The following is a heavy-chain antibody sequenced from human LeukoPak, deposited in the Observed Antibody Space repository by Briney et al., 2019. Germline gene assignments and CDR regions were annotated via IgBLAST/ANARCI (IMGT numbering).Heavy chain of an antibody. V-gene: IGHV3-48*03. CDR1: GFTFSSYE. J-gene: IGHJ4*02. CDR2: ISTGGSTI. D-gene: IGHD3-10*01. CDR3: ARDHYYGSGSSDY. Sequence: GGSLRLSCAASGFTFSSYEMNWVRQAPGKGLEWVSYISTGGSTIYYADSVKGRFTISRDNAKNSLYLQMNSLRVEDTAAYYCARDHYYGSGSSDYWGQGTLVTVSS.